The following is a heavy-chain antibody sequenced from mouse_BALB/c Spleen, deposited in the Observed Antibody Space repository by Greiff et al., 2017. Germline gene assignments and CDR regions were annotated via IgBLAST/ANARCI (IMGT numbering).Heavy chain of an antibody. CDR3: ARFVPGAMDY. V-gene: IGHV14-3*02. Sequence: VQLKQSGAELVKPGASVKLSCTASGFNIKDTYMHWVKQRPEQGLEWIGRIDPANGNTKYDPKFQGKATITADTSSNTAYLQLSSLTSEDTAVYCCARFVPGAMDYWGQGTSVTVSS. J-gene: IGHJ4*01. CDR1: GFNIKDTY. CDR2: IDPANGNT.